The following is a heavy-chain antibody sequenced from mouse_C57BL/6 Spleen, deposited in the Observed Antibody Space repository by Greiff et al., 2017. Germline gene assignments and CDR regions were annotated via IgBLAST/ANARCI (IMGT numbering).Heavy chain of an antibody. J-gene: IGHJ4*01. V-gene: IGHV7-1*01. CDR3: ARDDDSYAMDY. CDR1: GFTFSDFY. Sequence: EVKLMESGGGLVQSGRSLRLSCATSGFTFSDFYMEWVRQAPGKGLEWIAASRNKANDYTTEYSASVKGRFIVSRDTSQSILYLQMNALRAEDTAIYYCARDDDSYAMDYWGQGTSVTVSS. CDR2: SRNKANDYTT.